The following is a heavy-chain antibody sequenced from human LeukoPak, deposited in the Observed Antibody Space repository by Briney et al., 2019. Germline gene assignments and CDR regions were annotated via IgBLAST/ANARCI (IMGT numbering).Heavy chain of an antibody. V-gene: IGHV4-34*01. CDR3: ARLTYYDSSAYLDY. CDR2: INYSGST. CDR1: GGSFSSYY. D-gene: IGHD3-22*01. Sequence: SETLSLTCAVYGGSFSSYYWSWIRQPPGKGLEWIGKINYSGSTNYNPSLKSRVTISVDMSKNQFSLKLSSVTAADTAVYYCARLTYYDSSAYLDYWGQGSLVTVSS. J-gene: IGHJ4*02.